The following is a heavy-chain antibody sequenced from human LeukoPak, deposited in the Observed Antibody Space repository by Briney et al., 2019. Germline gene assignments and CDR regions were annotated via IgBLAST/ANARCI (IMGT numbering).Heavy chain of an antibody. CDR3: ARDFAYNTFDY. Sequence: PGGSLRLSCAASGFTFSSYAMSWVRQAPGKGLDWVSAISGSGGNTYYADSVKGRFTISRDNTRNSLYLQLSSLRAEDTAVYYCARDFAYNTFDYWGQGTLVTVSS. J-gene: IGHJ4*02. D-gene: IGHD1-14*01. CDR1: GFTFSSYA. CDR2: ISGSGGNT. V-gene: IGHV3-23*01.